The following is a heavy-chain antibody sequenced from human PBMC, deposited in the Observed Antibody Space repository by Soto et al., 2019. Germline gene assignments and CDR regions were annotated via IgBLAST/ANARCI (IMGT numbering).Heavy chain of an antibody. CDR1: GGSISSGDYY. CDR3: ARAMITFGGVIVIPLHFDY. CDR2: IYYSGST. V-gene: IGHV4-30-4*01. Sequence: QVQLQESGPGLVKPSQTLSLTCTVSGGSISSGDYYWSWIRQPPGKGLEWIGYIYYSGSTYYNPSLKSRVTISVDTSKNQFSLKLSSVTAADTAVYYCARAMITFGGVIVIPLHFDYWGQGTLVTVFS. J-gene: IGHJ4*02. D-gene: IGHD3-16*02.